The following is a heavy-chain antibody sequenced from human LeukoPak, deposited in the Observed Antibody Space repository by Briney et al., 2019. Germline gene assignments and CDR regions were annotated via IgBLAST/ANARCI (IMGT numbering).Heavy chain of an antibody. V-gene: IGHV1-18*01. D-gene: IGHD1-26*01. CDR2: ISAYNGNT. CDR3: AREEYSGSYEFKLGMDY. CDR1: GYTFTSYG. Sequence: ASVKVSCKASGYTFTSYGISWVRQAPGQGLEWMGWISAYNGNTNYAQKLQGRVTMTTDTSTSTAYMELRSLRSDDTAVYYCAREEYSGSYEFKLGMDYWGRGTLVTVSS. J-gene: IGHJ4*02.